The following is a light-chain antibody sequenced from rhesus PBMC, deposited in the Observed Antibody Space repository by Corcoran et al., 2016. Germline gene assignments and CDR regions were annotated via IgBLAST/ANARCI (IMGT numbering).Light chain of an antibody. CDR2: KAS. CDR3: QQYKSAPRT. J-gene: IGKJ1*01. Sequence: DIQMTQSPSSLSASVGDRVTITCRASQGISSWLAWYQHKPGKAPKLLIYKASILQSGVPSRFSGSGSGTDFTLTINSLQPEDFATYWCQQYKSAPRTFGQGTKVEIK. V-gene: IGKV1-21*01. CDR1: QGISSW.